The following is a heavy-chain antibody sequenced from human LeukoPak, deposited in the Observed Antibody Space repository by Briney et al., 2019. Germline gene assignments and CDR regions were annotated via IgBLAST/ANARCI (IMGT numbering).Heavy chain of an antibody. D-gene: IGHD3-10*01. CDR1: GGTFSSYA. Sequence: ASVKVSCKASGGTFSSYAISWVRQAPGQGLEWMGGIIPIFGTTNYAQKFQDRVTITADKSTSTAYMELSSLRSEDTAVYYCARGRFLVRWTSMYYFDYWGQGTLVTVSS. CDR3: ARGRFLVRWTSMYYFDY. J-gene: IGHJ4*02. V-gene: IGHV1-69*06. CDR2: IIPIFGTT.